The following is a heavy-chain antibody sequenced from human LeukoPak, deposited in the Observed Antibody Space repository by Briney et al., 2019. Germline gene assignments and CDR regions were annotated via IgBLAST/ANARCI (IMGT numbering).Heavy chain of an antibody. D-gene: IGHD2-8*01. CDR3: ARENPNDYFDY. V-gene: IGHV4-30-4*01. J-gene: IGHJ4*02. Sequence: PSETLSLTCTVSGGSISSGDYYWSWIRQPPGKGLEWIGYIYYSGSTYYNPSLKSRVTISVDTSKNQFSLKLSSVTAADTAVYYCARENPNDYFDYWGQGTLVAVSS. CDR2: IYYSGST. CDR1: GGSISSGDYY.